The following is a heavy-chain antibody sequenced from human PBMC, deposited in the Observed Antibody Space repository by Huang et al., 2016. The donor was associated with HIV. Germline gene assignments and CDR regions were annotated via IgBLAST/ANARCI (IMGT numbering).Heavy chain of an antibody. Sequence: QVQLVESGGGVVQPGRSLRLSCAASGFTFNNHAMHWVRQAQGKGLDWVEVISNDGSNNDYADSVKGRFTISRYSSKSTLFLHMTSLRTEDTAVYYCARAKDTWDAYDIWGQGTMVIVSS. CDR3: ARAKDTWDAYDI. CDR1: GFTFNNHA. D-gene: IGHD5-18*01. V-gene: IGHV3-30-3*01. CDR2: ISNDGSNN. J-gene: IGHJ3*02.